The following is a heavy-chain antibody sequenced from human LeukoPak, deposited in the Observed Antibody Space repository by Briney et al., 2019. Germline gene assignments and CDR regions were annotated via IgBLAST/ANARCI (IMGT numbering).Heavy chain of an antibody. CDR3: AKGQGVAAAVHDAFDI. D-gene: IGHD6-13*01. V-gene: IGHV3-23*01. CDR1: GFTFSSYA. J-gene: IGHJ3*02. Sequence: GGSLRLSCAASGFTFSSYAMSWVRQAPGKGLEWVSAISGSGGSTYYADSVKGRFTISRDNSKNTLYLQMNSLRAEDTAVYYCAKGQGVAAAVHDAFDIWGQGTMVTVSS. CDR2: ISGSGGST.